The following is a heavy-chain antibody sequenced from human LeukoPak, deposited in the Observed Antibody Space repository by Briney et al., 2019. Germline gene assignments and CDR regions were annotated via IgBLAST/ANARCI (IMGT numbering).Heavy chain of an antibody. Sequence: SETPSLTCDVSGGSFSDHFWNWIRQPPGKGLEWLGEINLGGRTNFHPTLRSRLTISLDTSKSQFSLKLTSVSAADTAVYYCARGVTVRGVLRQTFGFNDYYYMDVWGKGTAVTVSS. D-gene: IGHD3-10*01. CDR1: GGSFSDHF. CDR3: ARGVTVRGVLRQTFGFNDYYYMDV. CDR2: INLGGRT. J-gene: IGHJ6*03. V-gene: IGHV4-34*01.